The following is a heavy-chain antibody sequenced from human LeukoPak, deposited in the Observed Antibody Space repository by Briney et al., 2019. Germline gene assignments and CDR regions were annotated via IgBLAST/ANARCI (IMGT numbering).Heavy chain of an antibody. V-gene: IGHV3-48*04. J-gene: IGHJ5*02. Sequence: PGGSLRLSCAASGFTFSSYSMNWVRQAPGKGLEWVSYISSSGSIIYYADSVKGRCTISRDNAKNSLYLQMNSLRAEDTAVYYCARDSSGWYHWFDPWGQGALVTVSS. CDR2: ISSSGSII. CDR1: GFTFSSYS. CDR3: ARDSSGWYHWFDP. D-gene: IGHD6-19*01.